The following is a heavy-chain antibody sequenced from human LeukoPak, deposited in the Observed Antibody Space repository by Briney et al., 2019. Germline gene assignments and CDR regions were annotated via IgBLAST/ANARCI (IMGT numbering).Heavy chain of an antibody. J-gene: IGHJ5*02. CDR2: FHYSGST. V-gene: IGHV4-38-2*02. CDR1: GYSVISGYS. D-gene: IGHD2-2*02. Sequence: SETLSLTCTVSGYSVISGYSWEWIRQPPGKGLEWIGSFHYSGSTYYNPSLMSRVTISGDTSKNQFSLRLSSVTAADTAVYYCARAYCSSTSCYTEGWFDPWGQGTLVTVSS. CDR3: ARAYCSSTSCYTEGWFDP.